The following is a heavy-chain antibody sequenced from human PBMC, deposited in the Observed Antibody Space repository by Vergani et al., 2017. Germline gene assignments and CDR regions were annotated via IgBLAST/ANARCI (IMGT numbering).Heavy chain of an antibody. V-gene: IGHV3-30-3*01. Sequence: QVQLVESGGGVVQPGRSLRLSCAASGFTFSSYAMHWVRQAPGQGLEWVAVISYDGSNKYYADSVKGRFTISRDNSKNTLYLQMNSLRAEDTAVYYCARGEYCSGGSCYEEPFDYWGQGTLVTVSS. D-gene: IGHD2-15*01. CDR2: ISYDGSNK. J-gene: IGHJ4*02. CDR3: ARGEYCSGGSCYEEPFDY. CDR1: GFTFSSYA.